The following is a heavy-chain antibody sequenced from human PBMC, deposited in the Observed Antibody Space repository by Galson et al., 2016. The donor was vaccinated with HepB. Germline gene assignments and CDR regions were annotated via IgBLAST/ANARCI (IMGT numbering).Heavy chain of an antibody. CDR3: VKDTVKGYNGLDV. Sequence: SLRLSCAAYGFTFDDYTLHWVRQAPGRGLEWVSSISWNGYTINYADSVKGRFTISRDNAKKSLSLKMNSLRSEDTALYHCVKDTVKGYNGLDVWGQGTLVTVSS. CDR2: ISWNGYTI. J-gene: IGHJ5*02. V-gene: IGHV3-9*01. CDR1: GFTFDDYT.